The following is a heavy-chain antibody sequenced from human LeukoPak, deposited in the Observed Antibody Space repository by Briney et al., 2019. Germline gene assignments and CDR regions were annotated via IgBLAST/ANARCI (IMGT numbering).Heavy chain of an antibody. J-gene: IGHJ4*02. D-gene: IGHD3-3*01. Sequence: PGGSLRLSCAASGFTFSSYSMNWVRQAPGKGLEWVSSISSSSSYIYYADSVKGRFTISRDNAKNSLYLQMNSLRAEDTAVYYCARDMEPDHVLRFLEWLSPEGYWGQGTLATVSS. V-gene: IGHV3-21*01. CDR2: ISSSSSYI. CDR1: GFTFSSYS. CDR3: ARDMEPDHVLRFLEWLSPEGY.